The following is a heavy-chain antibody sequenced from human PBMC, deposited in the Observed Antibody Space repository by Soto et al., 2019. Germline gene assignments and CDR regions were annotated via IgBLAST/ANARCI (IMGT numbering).Heavy chain of an antibody. V-gene: IGHV4-31*03. CDR1: GGSISSGGYY. CDR3: ARNGRSSSEGYYYYYGMDV. D-gene: IGHD6-6*01. Sequence: QVQLQESGPGLVKPSQTLSLTCTVSGGSISSGGYYWSWIRQHPGKGLEWIGYIYYSGSTYYNPSLKSRVTISVDTSKNQFSLKLSSVTAADTAVYYCARNGRSSSEGYYYYYGMDVWGQGTTVTVSS. CDR2: IYYSGST. J-gene: IGHJ6*02.